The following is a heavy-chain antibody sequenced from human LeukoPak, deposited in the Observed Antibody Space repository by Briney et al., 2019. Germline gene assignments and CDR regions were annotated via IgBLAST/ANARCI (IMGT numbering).Heavy chain of an antibody. V-gene: IGHV3-30*03. CDR2: ISYDGSNK. CDR3: ARDWGSEGYYFDY. Sequence: GGSLRLSCAASGFTFSSYGMHWVRQAPGKGLEWVAVISYDGSNKYYADSVKGRFTISRDNSKNTLYLQMNSLRAEDTAVYYCARDWGSEGYYFDYWGQGTLVTVSS. CDR1: GFTFSSYG. D-gene: IGHD3-16*01. J-gene: IGHJ4*02.